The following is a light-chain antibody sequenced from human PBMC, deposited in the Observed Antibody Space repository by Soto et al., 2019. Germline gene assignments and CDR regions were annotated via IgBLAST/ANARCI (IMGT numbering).Light chain of an antibody. Sequence: IVMTQSPATLSVSPAERATLSCRASQSVSSNLAWHQQKPGQAPRILMYDASTRATGIPARFSGSGSGTEFTLTISSLQSEDFAVYYCQQYHNWPITFGQGTRLEIK. J-gene: IGKJ5*01. CDR3: QQYHNWPIT. CDR2: DAS. V-gene: IGKV3-15*01. CDR1: QSVSSN.